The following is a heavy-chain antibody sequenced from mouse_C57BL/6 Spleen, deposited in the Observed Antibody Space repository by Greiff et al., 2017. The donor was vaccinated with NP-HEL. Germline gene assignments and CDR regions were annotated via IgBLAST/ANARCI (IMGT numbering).Heavy chain of an antibody. CDR3: ARCPTGTWYFDV. Sequence: QVQLQQPGAELVKPGASVKMSCKASGYTFTSYWITWVKQRPGQGLEWIGDIYPGSGGTNYNEKFKGKATLTADKSSSTAYMQLSSLTSEDSAVYFCARCPTGTWYFDVWGTGTTVTVSS. V-gene: IGHV1-55*01. CDR2: IYPGSGGT. CDR1: GYTFTSYW. J-gene: IGHJ1*03. D-gene: IGHD4-1*02.